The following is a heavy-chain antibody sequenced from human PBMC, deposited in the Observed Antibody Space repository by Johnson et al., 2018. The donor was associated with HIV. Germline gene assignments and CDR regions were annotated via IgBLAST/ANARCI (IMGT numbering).Heavy chain of an antibody. CDR3: ARDYRGRTVDAFDV. J-gene: IGHJ3*01. Sequence: QVQLVESGGGVVQPGRSLRLSCAASGFTFSSYAIHWVRQAPGKGLEWVAVISYDGSNKYYADSVKGRFTIARDNSKNMLDLQMNSLRAGDAAVYYCARDYRGRTVDAFDVWGQGTLVIVSS. V-gene: IGHV3-30*04. D-gene: IGHD3-16*02. CDR1: GFTFSSYA. CDR2: ISYDGSNK.